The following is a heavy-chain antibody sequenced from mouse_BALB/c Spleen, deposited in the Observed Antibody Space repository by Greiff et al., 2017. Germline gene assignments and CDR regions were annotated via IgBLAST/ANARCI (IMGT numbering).Heavy chain of an antibody. CDR1: GYSITSGYS. D-gene: IGHD2-4*01. V-gene: IGHV3-1*02. Sequence: EVQLQESGPDLVKPSQSLSLTCTVTGYSITSGYSWHWIRQFPGNELEWMGYIHYSGSTNYNPSLKSRTTITRDTSKNQFFLQLNSVTTEDTATYYCSGRYDDYNDLDYWGQGTTVTVSS. CDR3: SGRYDDYNDLDY. CDR2: IHYSGST. J-gene: IGHJ2*01.